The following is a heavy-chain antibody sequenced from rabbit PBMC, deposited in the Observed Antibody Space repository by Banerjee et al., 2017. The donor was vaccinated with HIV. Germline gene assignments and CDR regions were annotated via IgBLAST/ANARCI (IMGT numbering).Heavy chain of an antibody. CDR2: IYAGSSGNT. V-gene: IGHV1S40*01. J-gene: IGHJ3*01. CDR3: ARDDYIYGYALTRLDL. Sequence: QSLEESGGDLVKPGASLTLTCTASGFSFSDGYDMCWVRQAPGKGLEWVACIYAGSSGNTYYASWAKGRFTISKTSSTTVTLQMTSLTAADTATYFCARDDYIYGYALTRLDLWGLGTLVTV. CDR1: GFSFSDGYD. D-gene: IGHD6-1*01.